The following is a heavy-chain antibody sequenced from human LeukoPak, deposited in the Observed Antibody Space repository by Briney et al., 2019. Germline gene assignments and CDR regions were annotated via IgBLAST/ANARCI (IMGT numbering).Heavy chain of an antibody. V-gene: IGHV3-74*01. Sequence: GGSLRLSCAASGLTFSSHWMHWVRQPPGKGLMWVSRVNSEGSSTTYADSVKGRFTISRDNAKNTLYLQINSLRAEDTAVYYCVSTVDYWYFDLWGRGTLVTVSS. CDR3: VSTVDYWYFDL. D-gene: IGHD6-19*01. CDR2: VNSEGSST. CDR1: GLTFSSHW. J-gene: IGHJ2*01.